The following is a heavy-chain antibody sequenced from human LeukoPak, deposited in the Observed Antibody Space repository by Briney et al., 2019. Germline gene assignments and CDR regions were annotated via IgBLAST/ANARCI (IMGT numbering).Heavy chain of an antibody. D-gene: IGHD2-2*03. CDR3: ARVGVGYCSSTSCLYYFDY. CDR1: GGSISSYY. V-gene: IGHV4-59*08. J-gene: IGHJ4*02. Sequence: SETLSLTCTVSGGSISSYYWSWIRQPPGKGLEWIGYIYYSGSTNYNPSLKSRVTISVDTSKNQFSLKLSSVTAADTAVYYCARVGVGYCSSTSCLYYFDYWGQGTLVTVSS. CDR2: IYYSGST.